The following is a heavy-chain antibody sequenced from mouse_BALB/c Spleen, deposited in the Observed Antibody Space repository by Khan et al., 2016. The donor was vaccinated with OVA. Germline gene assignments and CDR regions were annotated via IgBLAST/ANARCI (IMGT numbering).Heavy chain of an antibody. V-gene: IGHV1S81*02. CDR3: TRGGAWATMMSGFAY. Sequence: QVQLQQSGAELVKPGASVKLSCKASGYTFTSYYMYWVKQRPGQGLEWIGGITPSNGGTNFNEKFKSKATLTVDQYYSTAYMHLSSLTSEDAAVYDCTRGGAWATMMSGFAYWCQGTLVTVSA. CDR1: GYTFTSYY. D-gene: IGHD2-4*01. CDR2: ITPSNGGT. J-gene: IGHJ3*01.